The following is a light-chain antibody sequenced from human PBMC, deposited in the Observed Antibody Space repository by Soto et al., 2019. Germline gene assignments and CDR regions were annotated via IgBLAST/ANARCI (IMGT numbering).Light chain of an antibody. CDR1: ERLSSVY. V-gene: IGKV3-20*01. Sequence: EIVLTQSPGTLSLSPGEIATLSCRASERLSSVYLAWYQQRPGQPPRLLIYGVSNMATGIPDRFSGSGSGKDFTLIISRLEPEDVAIYYCQQYGGSPRMTFGQGTRLEIK. CDR3: QQYGGSPRMT. CDR2: GVS. J-gene: IGKJ5*01.